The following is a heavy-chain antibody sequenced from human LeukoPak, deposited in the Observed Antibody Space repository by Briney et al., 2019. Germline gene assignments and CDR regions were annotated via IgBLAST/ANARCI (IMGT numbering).Heavy chain of an antibody. CDR3: ASRCGGDCYSGAVDY. D-gene: IGHD2-21*01. V-gene: IGHV1-2*02. CDR1: GYTFTAYY. CDR2: INPNNGGT. Sequence: GASVKVSCKASGYTFTAYYMHWVRQAPGQGLEWMGWINPNNGGTNYAQKFQGRVTMTRDTSISTAYMELSSLRSEDTAVYYCASRCGGDCYSGAVDYWGQGTLVTVSS. J-gene: IGHJ4*02.